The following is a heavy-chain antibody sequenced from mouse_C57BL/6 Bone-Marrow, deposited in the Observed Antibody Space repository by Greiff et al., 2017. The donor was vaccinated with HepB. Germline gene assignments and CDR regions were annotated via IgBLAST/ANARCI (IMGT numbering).Heavy chain of an antibody. J-gene: IGHJ4*01. V-gene: IGHV5-15*01. D-gene: IGHD2-2*01. CDR3: ARLLWLGYYAMDY. CDR2: ISNLAYSI. Sequence: EVKLVESGGGLVQPGGSLKLSCAASGFTFSDYGMAWVRQAPRKGPEWVAFISNLAYSIYYADTVTGRFTISRENAKNTLYLEMSSLRSEDTAMYYCARLLWLGYYAMDYWGQGTSVTVSS. CDR1: GFTFSDYG.